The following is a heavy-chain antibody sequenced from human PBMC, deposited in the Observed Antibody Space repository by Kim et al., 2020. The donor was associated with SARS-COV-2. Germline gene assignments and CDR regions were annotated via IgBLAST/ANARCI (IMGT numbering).Heavy chain of an antibody. CDR3: AKGRSAGKVDWFDP. D-gene: IGHD6-13*01. J-gene: IGHJ5*02. Sequence: YGVSVKGRFTISRDISKNTLFLQMNTLRADDTAMYYCAKGRSAGKVDWFDPWGQGTLVTVSS. V-gene: IGHV3-23*01.